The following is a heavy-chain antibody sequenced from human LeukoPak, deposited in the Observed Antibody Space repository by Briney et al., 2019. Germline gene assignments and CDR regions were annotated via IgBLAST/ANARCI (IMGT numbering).Heavy chain of an antibody. D-gene: IGHD2-15*01. V-gene: IGHV3-53*01. J-gene: IGHJ4*02. CDR3: ARGGAQGYHLPY. Sequence: GGSLRLSCAASGFNVSSNYMSWVRQAPGKGLEWVSVIYSGGSTYYADSVKGRFTISRDNSKNTLYLQMNSLRAEDTAVYHCARGGAQGYHLPYWGQGTRVTVSS. CDR1: GFNVSSNY. CDR2: IYSGGST.